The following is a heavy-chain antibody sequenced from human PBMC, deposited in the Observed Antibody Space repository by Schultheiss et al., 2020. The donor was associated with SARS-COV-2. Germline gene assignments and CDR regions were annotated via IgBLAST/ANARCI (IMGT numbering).Heavy chain of an antibody. V-gene: IGHV3-30*03. Sequence: GGSLRLSCAASGPRFSWYGMHWVRQAPGKGLEWVAVISYDGSNREYVDSVKGRFTISRDNSKNTLYLQMNSLRAEDTAVYYCTTEGATIVATFMDVWGQGTSVTVSS. J-gene: IGHJ6*02. CDR3: TTEGATIVATFMDV. CDR1: GPRFSWYG. CDR2: ISYDGSNR. D-gene: IGHD5-12*01.